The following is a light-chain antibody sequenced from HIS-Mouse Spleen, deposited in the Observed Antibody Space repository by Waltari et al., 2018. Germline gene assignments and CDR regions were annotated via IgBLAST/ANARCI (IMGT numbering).Light chain of an antibody. V-gene: IGLV2-14*01. Sequence: QSALTQPAPVSGSPGQSLTISCTGTSSYVGGYNYVSCYQQHPGKAPKLMIYEVSNRPSGVSNRFSGSKSGNTASLTISGLQAEDEADYYCSSYTSSSTYVFGTGTKVTVL. J-gene: IGLJ1*01. CDR2: EVS. CDR1: SSYVGGYNY. CDR3: SSYTSSSTYV.